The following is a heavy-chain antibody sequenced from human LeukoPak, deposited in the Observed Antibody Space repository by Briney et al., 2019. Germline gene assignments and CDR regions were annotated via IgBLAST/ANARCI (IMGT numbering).Heavy chain of an antibody. J-gene: IGHJ4*02. CDR3: ARYNSSRSPFDY. Sequence: GGSLRLSCAASEFIVSNNYMSWVRQAPGKGLEWVSTIYAGGSTYYADSVKGRFTISRDNSKNTVNLQMNSLRAEDTAVYYCARYNSSRSPFDYWGQGTLVTVSS. CDR2: IYAGGST. D-gene: IGHD6-13*01. V-gene: IGHV3-66*01. CDR1: EFIVSNNY.